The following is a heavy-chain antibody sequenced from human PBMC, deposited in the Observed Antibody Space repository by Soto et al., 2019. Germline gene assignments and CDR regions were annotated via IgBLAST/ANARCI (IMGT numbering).Heavy chain of an antibody. V-gene: IGHV3-9*01. CDR2: ISWNSGSI. D-gene: IGHD6-19*01. CDR1: GFTFDDYA. CDR3: AKGVPGIAVAGTGYFQH. Sequence: GGSLRLSCAASGFTFDDYAMHWVRQAPGKGLEWVSGISWNSGSIGYADSVKGRFTISRDNAKNSLYLQMNSLRAEDTAVYYCAKGVPGIAVAGTGYFQHWGQGTLVTVSS. J-gene: IGHJ1*01.